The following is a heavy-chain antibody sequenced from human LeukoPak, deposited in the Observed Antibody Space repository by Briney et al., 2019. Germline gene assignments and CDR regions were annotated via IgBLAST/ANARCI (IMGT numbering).Heavy chain of an antibody. CDR2: ISSSSSYI. CDR3: STEPRSLLY. CDR1: GFTFTSYS. D-gene: IGHD4-17*01. J-gene: IGHJ4*01. V-gene: IGHV3-21*04. Sequence: GGSLRLSCAASGFTFTSYSMNWVRQAPGQGLEWVSSISSSSSYIYYADSVKGRFTISRDNAKNSLYLQLNSLRPEDTALYYCSTEPRSLLYWGHGTLVTVSS.